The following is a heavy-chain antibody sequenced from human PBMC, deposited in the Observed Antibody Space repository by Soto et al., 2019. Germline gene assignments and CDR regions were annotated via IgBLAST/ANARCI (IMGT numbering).Heavy chain of an antibody. CDR3: ARTITGYFWAGAY. D-gene: IGHD1-1*01. J-gene: IGHJ4*02. CDR2: IGGSGANT. V-gene: IGHV3-23*01. CDR1: GFTFNMYA. Sequence: EVQLSESGGGLAQPGGSLRLSCAASGFTFNMYAMSCVRQAPGKGLEWVSGIGGSGANTYYADFGKGRFTISRDNSKNTLYLQMDSLRAEDTAIYYCARTITGYFWAGAYWGQGTLVTVSS.